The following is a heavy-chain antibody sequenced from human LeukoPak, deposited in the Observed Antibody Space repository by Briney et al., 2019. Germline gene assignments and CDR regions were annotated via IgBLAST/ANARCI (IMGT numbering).Heavy chain of an antibody. CDR3: ARRTPEYTNRWYFDL. CDR2: IYPGDSDT. D-gene: IGHD6-6*01. CDR1: GYSFSSYW. V-gene: IGHV5-51*01. J-gene: IGHJ2*01. Sequence: GESLKISCKGSGYSFSSYWIGWVRQMPGKGLEWMGIIYPGDSDTRYSPSFQGQVTISADKSINTAFVQWSSLKASDTAIYYCARRTPEYTNRWYFDLWGRGTLVTVSS.